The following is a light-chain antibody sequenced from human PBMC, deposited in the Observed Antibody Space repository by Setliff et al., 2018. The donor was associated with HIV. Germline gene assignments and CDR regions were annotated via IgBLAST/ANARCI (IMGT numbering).Light chain of an antibody. J-gene: IGLJ2*01. CDR1: SSDVGGYNY. V-gene: IGLV2-14*03. CDR3: CSYTTSSTLVI. Sequence: QSVLAQPASVSGSPGQSITISCTGTSSDVGGYNYVSWYQQYPGKAPKLMIYDVSDRPSGVSNRFSGSKSGNTASLTISGLQAEDEADYYCCSYTTSSTLVIFGGGTQLTVL. CDR2: DVS.